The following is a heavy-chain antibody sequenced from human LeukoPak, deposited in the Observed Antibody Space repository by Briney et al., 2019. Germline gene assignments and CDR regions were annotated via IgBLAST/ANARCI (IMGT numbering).Heavy chain of an antibody. J-gene: IGHJ4*02. Sequence: SETLSLTCTVSGGSISSYYWSWIRQPPGKGLEWIGYIYYSGSTNYNPSLKSRATISVDTSKNQFSLKLSSVTAADTAVYYCARDPRGSYFFDYWGQGTLVTVSS. CDR1: GGSISSYY. CDR3: ARDPRGSYFFDY. V-gene: IGHV4-59*01. D-gene: IGHD1-26*01. CDR2: IYYSGST.